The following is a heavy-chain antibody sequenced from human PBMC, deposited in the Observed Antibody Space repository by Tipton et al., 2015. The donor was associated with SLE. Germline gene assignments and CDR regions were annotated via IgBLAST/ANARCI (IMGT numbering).Heavy chain of an antibody. CDR3: ARPVQWLGNRYFDL. CDR2: ISSSSANI. V-gene: IGHV3-21*01. Sequence: SLRLSCAASGFTFSRYSMNWVRQPPGKGLEWISSISSSSANIYYAGSVKGRFTISRDNAKNSLYLQMNSMRAEDTAVYYCARPVQWLGNRYFDLWGRGTLVTVSS. D-gene: IGHD6-19*01. CDR1: GFTFSRYS. J-gene: IGHJ2*01.